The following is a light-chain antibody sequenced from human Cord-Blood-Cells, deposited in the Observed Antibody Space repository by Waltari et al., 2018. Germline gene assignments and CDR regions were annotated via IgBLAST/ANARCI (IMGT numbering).Light chain of an antibody. CDR1: QSISSN. V-gene: IGKV1-39*01. CDR2: AAF. CDR3: QQGYSTRWR. J-gene: IGKJ1*01. Sequence: DIQMTQSPSYLSASVGARVTITCRASQSISSNLNWYQQKPGKAPKLLIYAAFSLQSGVPSRFSGSRSQTDLTLPICSLQPKDVVSKYCQQGYSTRWRCGQGTKGEIK.